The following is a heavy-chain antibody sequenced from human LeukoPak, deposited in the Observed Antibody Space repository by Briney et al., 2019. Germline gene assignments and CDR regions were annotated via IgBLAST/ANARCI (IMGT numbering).Heavy chain of an antibody. Sequence: GGSLRLSCAASGFTFDDYAMHWVRQARGKGLEWVSLIDWDGSRTNYVDSVKGRFTISTDNRKKSLSLQMNSLRTEDTALYYCVKDGGSSGWYGPDLWGQGTLVSVSS. CDR2: IDWDGSRT. D-gene: IGHD6-19*01. CDR1: GFTFDDYA. CDR3: VKDGGSSGWYGPDL. V-gene: IGHV3-43D*04. J-gene: IGHJ5*02.